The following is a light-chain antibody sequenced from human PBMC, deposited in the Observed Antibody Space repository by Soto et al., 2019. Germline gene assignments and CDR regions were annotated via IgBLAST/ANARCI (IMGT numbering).Light chain of an antibody. CDR1: QSIRSY. J-gene: IGKJ3*01. CDR3: QPRSNLPRVT. Sequence: EIVLTQSPATLSLSPGERATLSCRASQSIRSYLAWYQQKPGQAPRLLIYDASNRATGIPTRFSGSGSGTDFTLNISRLEPEDFAVYYWQPRSNLPRVTFRPGTKVDIK. CDR2: DAS. V-gene: IGKV3-11*01.